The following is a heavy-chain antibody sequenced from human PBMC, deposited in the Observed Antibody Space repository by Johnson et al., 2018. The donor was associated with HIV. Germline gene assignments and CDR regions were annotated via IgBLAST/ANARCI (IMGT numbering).Heavy chain of an antibody. V-gene: IGHV3-11*04. J-gene: IGHJ3*02. D-gene: IGHD1-14*01. Sequence: QVQLVESGGGLVKPGGSLRLSCAASGFTFSDYYMSWIRQAPGKGLEWVSYISSSGSTIYYADSVKGRSTIARDNAKNSLYRQMNSLRAEDTAVYYCARDITPHKEGDAFDIWGQGTMVTVSS. CDR2: ISSSGSTI. CDR1: GFTFSDYY. CDR3: ARDITPHKEGDAFDI.